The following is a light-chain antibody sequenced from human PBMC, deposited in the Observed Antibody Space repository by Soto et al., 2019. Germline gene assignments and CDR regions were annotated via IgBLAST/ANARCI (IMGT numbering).Light chain of an antibody. J-gene: IGKJ5*01. CDR1: QSVRTY. Sequence: EVVLTQSPATLSLSPGERATLSCRASQSVRTYLAWYQQKPGQTPRLLIHDASSRATGIPARFSGSGSGTDFTLTISSLEPEDSAVYYCQQRTNWPSSTFGQGTRL. V-gene: IGKV3-11*01. CDR3: QQRTNWPSST. CDR2: DAS.